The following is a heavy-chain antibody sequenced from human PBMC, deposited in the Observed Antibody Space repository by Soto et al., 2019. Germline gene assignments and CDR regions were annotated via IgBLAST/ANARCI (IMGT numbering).Heavy chain of an antibody. V-gene: IGHV4-59*01. J-gene: IGHJ4*02. CDR2: VHQTGNT. CDR1: GGSISRYY. Sequence: PSETLSLTCTVSGGSISRYYWSWIRQTPGKGLEWIGYVHQTGNTKYNPSLESRVTISVDASKNNISLYLRSLTAADTAVYFCARGYRPINMIEGVVSAFDYWGQGTLVTVSS. D-gene: IGHD3-16*01. CDR3: ARGYRPINMIEGVVSAFDY.